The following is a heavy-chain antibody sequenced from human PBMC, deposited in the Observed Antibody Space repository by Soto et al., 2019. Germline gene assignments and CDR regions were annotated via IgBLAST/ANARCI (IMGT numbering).Heavy chain of an antibody. J-gene: IGHJ6*02. D-gene: IGHD6-19*01. CDR1: GFTFSGSA. Sequence: GGSLRLSCAASGFTFSGSAIHWVRQASGKGLEWVGRIRIKANNYATAYAASVKGRFTISRDDSKNTAYLQMNSLKTEDTAAYYCSRQWGWYEGYYYGMDVWGQGTTVTVS. V-gene: IGHV3-73*01. CDR3: SRQWGWYEGYYYGMDV. CDR2: IRIKANNYAT.